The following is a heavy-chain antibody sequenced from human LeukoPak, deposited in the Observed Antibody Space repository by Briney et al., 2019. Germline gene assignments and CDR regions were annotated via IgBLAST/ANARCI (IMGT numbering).Heavy chain of an antibody. V-gene: IGHV5-51*01. D-gene: IGHD2-15*01. CDR1: GYSFTSYW. Sequence: GASLKISCKGSGYSFTSYWIGWVRQQPGKGLEWLGIIYPGDSDTRYSPSFQGQVTISADKSISTAYLQWSTLKASDTAVYYCARRSGGSYFGGAFDIWGQGTMVTVSS. CDR2: IYPGDSDT. J-gene: IGHJ3*02. CDR3: ARRSGGSYFGGAFDI.